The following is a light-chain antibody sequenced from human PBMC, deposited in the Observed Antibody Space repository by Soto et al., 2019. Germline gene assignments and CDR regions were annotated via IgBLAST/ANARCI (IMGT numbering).Light chain of an antibody. CDR1: QSVSNNY. V-gene: IGKV3-20*01. J-gene: IGKJ3*01. CDR3: QQYGGSPLFT. CDR2: GAS. Sequence: EIVLTQSPGTLSLSPGDGATLSCRASQSVSNNYLAWYQKKPGQPPRLLIYGASTRATGIPDRFSGSGSGTDFTLTISRLEPEDFAVFYCQQYGGSPLFTFGPGTKVDIK.